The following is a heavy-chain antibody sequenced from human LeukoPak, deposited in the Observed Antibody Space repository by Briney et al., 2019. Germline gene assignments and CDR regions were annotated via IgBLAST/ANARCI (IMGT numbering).Heavy chain of an antibody. Sequence: GGSLRLSCAVSGFTFSSYWMSWVRQAPGKGLEWVANINQDGSEKYYVDSVKGRFTISRDNAKNSLDLQMNSLRAEDTAVYYCARELGSSRAFDIWGQGTMVTVSS. CDR3: ARELGSSRAFDI. CDR1: GFTFSSYW. V-gene: IGHV3-7*01. CDR2: INQDGSEK. J-gene: IGHJ3*02. D-gene: IGHD2-15*01.